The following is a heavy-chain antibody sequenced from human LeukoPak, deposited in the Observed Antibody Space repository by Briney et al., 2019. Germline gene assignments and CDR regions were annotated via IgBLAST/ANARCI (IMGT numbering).Heavy chain of an antibody. Sequence: ASVKVSCKASGYTFTRYAFSWVRQAPRQGLEWLGWISAYNRNTIYAQKFQGRVTLTTDTPTSTAHMELGNLGSDDTAVYYCARDRRWDLERGVVYFDYWGQGTLVTVSS. V-gene: IGHV1-18*01. CDR2: ISAYNRNT. D-gene: IGHD4-23*01. CDR3: ARDRRWDLERGVVYFDY. CDR1: GYTFTRYA. J-gene: IGHJ4*02.